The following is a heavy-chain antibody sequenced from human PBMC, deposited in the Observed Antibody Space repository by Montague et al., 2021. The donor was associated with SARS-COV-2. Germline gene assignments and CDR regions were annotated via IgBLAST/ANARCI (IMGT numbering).Heavy chain of an antibody. J-gene: IGHJ6*03. CDR3: RVVPAGIPKGPNFYYMDV. V-gene: IGHV4-34*01. CDR2: IYHSGST. D-gene: IGHD2-2*02. CDR1: GGSFSGYS. Sequence: SETLSLTCAVYGGSFSGYSWSWIHQPPGKGLEWIGQIYHSGSTNYNPSLKSRVTISVDTSKNQFSLKLSSVTAADTALYYCRVVPAGIPKGPNFYYMDVWGKGTTVTVSS.